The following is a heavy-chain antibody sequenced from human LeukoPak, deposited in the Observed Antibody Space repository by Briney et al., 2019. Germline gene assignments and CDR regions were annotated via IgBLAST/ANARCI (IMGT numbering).Heavy chain of an antibody. CDR2: ISAYNGNT. V-gene: IGHV1-18*01. D-gene: IGHD3-9*01. CDR3: ARLGGRLYDILTGYLDY. J-gene: IGHJ4*02. CDR1: GYTFTSYG. Sequence: ASVKVSCKASGYTFTSYGISWVRQAPGQGLEWMGWISAYNGNTNYAQKLQGRVTMTTDTSTRTAYMELRSLRADDTAVYYCARLGGRLYDILTGYLDYWGQGTLVTVSS.